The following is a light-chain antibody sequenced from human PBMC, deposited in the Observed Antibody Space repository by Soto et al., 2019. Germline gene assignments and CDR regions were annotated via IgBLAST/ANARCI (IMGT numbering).Light chain of an antibody. CDR2: DAS. V-gene: IGKV1-33*01. J-gene: IGKJ3*01. Sequence: DIQMTQSPSSLSASVGDRVIITCRASQSISSYLNWYQQKPGKAPKLLIYDASNLETGVPSRFSGSGSGTDFTFTISSLQPEDIATYYCQQYDNLPPLTFGPGTKVDIK. CDR1: QSISSY. CDR3: QQYDNLPPLT.